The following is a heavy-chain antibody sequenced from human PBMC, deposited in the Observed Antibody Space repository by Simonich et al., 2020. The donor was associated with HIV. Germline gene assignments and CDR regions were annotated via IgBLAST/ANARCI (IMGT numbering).Heavy chain of an antibody. CDR1: GGSISSSSYY. V-gene: IGHV4-39*01. CDR2: IYYSGST. CDR3: ARREDEAIGGYFNY. J-gene: IGHJ4*02. Sequence: QLQLQESGPGLVKPSETLSLTCTVSGGSISSSSYYWGWIRQPPGKGLGWIGSIYYSGSTYYNPPLKRRVTISVDTSKNQFSLELSSVTAADTAVYYCARREDEAIGGYFNYWGQGTLVTVSS.